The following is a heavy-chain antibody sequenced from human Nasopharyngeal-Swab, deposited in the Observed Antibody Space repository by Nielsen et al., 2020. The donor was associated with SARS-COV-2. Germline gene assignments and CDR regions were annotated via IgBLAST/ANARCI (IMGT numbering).Heavy chain of an antibody. V-gene: IGHV4-34*01. CDR2: INHSGST. Sequence: SETLSLTFAVYGGSFSGYYWSGIRQPRGKGLEWIGEINHSGSTNYNPSLKSRVTISVDTSKNQFSLKLSSVTAADTAVYYCARGVYDFWSGYYGWFDPWGQGTLVTVSS. J-gene: IGHJ5*02. D-gene: IGHD3-3*01. CDR3: ARGVYDFWSGYYGWFDP. CDR1: GGSFSGYY.